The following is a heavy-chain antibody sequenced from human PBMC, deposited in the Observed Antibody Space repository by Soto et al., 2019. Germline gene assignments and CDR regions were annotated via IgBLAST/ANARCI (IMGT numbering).Heavy chain of an antibody. CDR1: GGSFSGYY. Sequence: PSETLSLTCAVYGGSFSGYYWSWIRQPPGKGLEWIGEINHSGSTNYNPSLKSRVTISVDTSKNQFSLKLSSVTAADTAVYYCATSYYYGSGSYPFDPWGQGTLVTVSS. J-gene: IGHJ5*02. D-gene: IGHD3-10*01. CDR2: INHSGST. V-gene: IGHV4-34*01. CDR3: ATSYYYGSGSYPFDP.